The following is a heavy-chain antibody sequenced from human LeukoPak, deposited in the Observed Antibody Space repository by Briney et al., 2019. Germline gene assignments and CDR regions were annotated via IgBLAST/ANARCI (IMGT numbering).Heavy chain of an antibody. CDR3: ARGTTPWELQENYYFDY. J-gene: IGHJ4*02. Sequence: SQTLSLTCAISGDSVSSNSAAWNWLRQSPSRGLEWLGRTYYRSKWYNDHAVSVKSRITINPDPSKNQFSLQLNSVTPEDTAVYYCARGTTPWELQENYYFDYWGQGTLVTVSS. CDR2: TYYRSKWYN. CDR1: GDSVSSNSAA. V-gene: IGHV6-1*01. D-gene: IGHD1-26*01.